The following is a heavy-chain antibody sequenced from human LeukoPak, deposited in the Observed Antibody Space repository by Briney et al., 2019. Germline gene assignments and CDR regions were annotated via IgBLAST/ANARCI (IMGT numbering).Heavy chain of an antibody. D-gene: IGHD1/OR15-1a*01. V-gene: IGHV4-59*01. J-gene: IGHJ6*03. Sequence: SETLSLTCTVSGGSISSYYWSWIRQPPGKGLEWIGYIYYSGSTNYNPSLKSRVTISVDTSKNQFSLKLSSVTAADTAVYYCARVSQQTPFCVYYYYYYMDVWGKGTTVTVSS. CDR1: GGSISSYY. CDR2: IYYSGST. CDR3: ARVSQQTPFCVYYYYYYMDV.